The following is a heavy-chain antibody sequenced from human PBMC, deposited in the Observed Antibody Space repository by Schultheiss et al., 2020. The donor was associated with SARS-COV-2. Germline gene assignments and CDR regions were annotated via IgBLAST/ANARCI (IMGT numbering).Heavy chain of an antibody. V-gene: IGHV3-30*18. CDR2: ISYDGSNK. Sequence: GGSLRLSCAASGFTFSSYGMHWVRQAPGKGLEWVAVISYDGSNKYYADSVKGRFTISRDNSKNTLYLQMNSLRAEDTAVYYCAKDRAVGWIQLWPYYYYGMDVWGQGTTVTVSS. CDR3: AKDRAVGWIQLWPYYYYGMDV. J-gene: IGHJ6*02. CDR1: GFTFSSYG. D-gene: IGHD5-18*01.